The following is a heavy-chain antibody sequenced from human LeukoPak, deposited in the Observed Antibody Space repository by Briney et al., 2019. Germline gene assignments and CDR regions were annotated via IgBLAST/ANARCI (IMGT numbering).Heavy chain of an antibody. V-gene: IGHV4-59*01. Sequence: MPSETLSLTCTVSGGSISSYYWSWIRQPPGKGLEWIGYIYYSGSTNYNPSLKSRVTISVDTSKNQFSLKLSSVTAADTAVYYCARISHYYDSSVNWFDPWGQGTLVTVSS. CDR1: GGSISSYY. CDR2: IYYSGST. J-gene: IGHJ5*02. D-gene: IGHD3-22*01. CDR3: ARISHYYDSSVNWFDP.